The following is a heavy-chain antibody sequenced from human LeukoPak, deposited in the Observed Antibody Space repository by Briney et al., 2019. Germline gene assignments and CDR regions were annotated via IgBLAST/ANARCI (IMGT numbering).Heavy chain of an antibody. D-gene: IGHD6-13*01. CDR1: GYSFTRYW. CDR2: IYPGDSDT. CDR3: ARLLRNIAAAVYYFDY. J-gene: IGHJ4*02. Sequence: GESLQISCKGSGYSFTRYWIGWVRQMPGKGLEWMGIIYPGDSDTRYSPSFQGQVTISADKSISTAYLQWSSLKASDTAMYYCARLLRNIAAAVYYFDYWGQGTLVTVSS. V-gene: IGHV5-51*01.